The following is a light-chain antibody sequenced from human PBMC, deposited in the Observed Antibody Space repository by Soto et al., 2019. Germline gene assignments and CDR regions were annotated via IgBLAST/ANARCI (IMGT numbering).Light chain of an antibody. CDR1: QDIINH. J-gene: IGKJ5*01. V-gene: IGKV1-27*01. CDR3: QNYHLALGT. CDR2: GAS. Sequence: DIQMTQSPSSLSASVGDTVTITCRASQDIINHIDWYQQRPEKVPNLLIYGASTLHSGVPSRFRGSGSGTHFTLTISSLQPEDVATYYCQNYHLALGTFGQGTRLEIK.